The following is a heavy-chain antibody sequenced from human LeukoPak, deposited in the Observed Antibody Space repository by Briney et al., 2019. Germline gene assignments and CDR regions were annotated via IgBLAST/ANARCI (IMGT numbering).Heavy chain of an antibody. Sequence: ASVKVSCKASGYTFTNYGISWVRQAPGQGLEWMAWISANNGETRYAQNLQGRVTMTTDTSTSTAYMELRSLRSDDTAVYYCARVPPSAHQLLSSDCWGQGTQVTVSS. J-gene: IGHJ4*02. CDR1: GYTFTNYG. CDR3: ARVPPSAHQLLSSDC. CDR2: ISANNGET. D-gene: IGHD2-2*01. V-gene: IGHV1-18*04.